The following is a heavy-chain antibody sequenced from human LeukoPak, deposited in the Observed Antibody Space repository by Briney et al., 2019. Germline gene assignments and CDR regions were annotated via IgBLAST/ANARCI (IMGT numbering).Heavy chain of an antibody. D-gene: IGHD2-15*01. Sequence: SETLSLTCTVSGGFVSSGSYYWTWIRQPPGKGLEWIGYISYSGSTNYNPSLKSRVTISVDTSENQFSLNLSSVTAADTAVYYCARRGSGGRSFDIWGQGTMVTVSS. J-gene: IGHJ3*02. CDR1: GGFVSSGSYY. CDR3: ARRGSGGRSFDI. CDR2: ISYSGST. V-gene: IGHV4-61*01.